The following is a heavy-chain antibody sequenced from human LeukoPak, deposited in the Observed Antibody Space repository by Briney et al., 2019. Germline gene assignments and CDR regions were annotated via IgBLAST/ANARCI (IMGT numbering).Heavy chain of an antibody. D-gene: IGHD3-22*01. CDR2: ISAYNGNT. CDR1: GYTFTSYG. V-gene: IGHV1-18*01. Sequence: ASVKVSCKASGYTFTSYGISWVRQAPGQGLEWMGWISAYNGNTSYAQKLQGRVTMTTDTSTSTAYMELRSLRSDDTAVYYCARDSSGYKNDAFDIWGQGTMVTVSS. J-gene: IGHJ3*02. CDR3: ARDSSGYKNDAFDI.